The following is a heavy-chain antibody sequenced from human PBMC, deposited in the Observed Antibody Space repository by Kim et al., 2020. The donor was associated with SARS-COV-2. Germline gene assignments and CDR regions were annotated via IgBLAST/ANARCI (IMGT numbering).Heavy chain of an antibody. Sequence: GYAQKFQGRVTMTRNTSISTAYMELSSLRSEDTAVYYCARGGSGWYWFDPWGQGTLVTVSS. J-gene: IGHJ5*02. CDR3: ARGGSGWYWFDP. V-gene: IGHV1-8*01. D-gene: IGHD6-19*01.